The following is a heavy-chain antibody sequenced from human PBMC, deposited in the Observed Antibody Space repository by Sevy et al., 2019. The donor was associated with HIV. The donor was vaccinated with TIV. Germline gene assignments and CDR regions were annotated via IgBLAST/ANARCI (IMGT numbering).Heavy chain of an antibody. D-gene: IGHD6-19*01. CDR1: GFTFSSYW. Sequence: GGSLRLSCTASGFTFSSYWMSWVRQAPGKGLEWVANIKQNGSAKYYVDSVKGRFTTSRDNAKSSLCLQMNSLRAEDTAVYYCARDSSGWGDYWGQGTLVTVSS. J-gene: IGHJ4*02. V-gene: IGHV3-7*01. CDR2: IKQNGSAK. CDR3: ARDSSGWGDY.